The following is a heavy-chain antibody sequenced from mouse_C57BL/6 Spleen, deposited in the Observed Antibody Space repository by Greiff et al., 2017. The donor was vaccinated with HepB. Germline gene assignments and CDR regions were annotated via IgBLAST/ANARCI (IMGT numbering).Heavy chain of an antibody. J-gene: IGHJ2*01. CDR3: ARQGVTTVEYYFDY. CDR1: GFTFSDYG. D-gene: IGHD1-1*01. V-gene: IGHV5-15*01. CDR2: ISNLAYSI. Sequence: EVKLMESGGGLVQPGGSLKLSCAASGFTFSDYGMAWVRQAPRKGPEWVAFISNLAYSIYYADTVTGRLTISRENAKNTLYLEMSSLRSEDTAMYYCARQGVTTVEYYFDYWGQGTTLTVSS.